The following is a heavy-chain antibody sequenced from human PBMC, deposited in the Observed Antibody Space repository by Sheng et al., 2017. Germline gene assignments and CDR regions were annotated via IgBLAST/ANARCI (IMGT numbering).Heavy chain of an antibody. CDR2: ISYDGSNK. J-gene: IGHJ3*02. CDR3: ARDRGLRWELLTSFDAFDI. Sequence: ISYDGSNKYYADSVKGRFTISRDNSKNTLYLQMNSLRAEDTAVYYCARDRGLRWELLTSFDAFDIWGQGTMVTVSS. V-gene: IGHV3-30*01. D-gene: IGHD1-26*01.